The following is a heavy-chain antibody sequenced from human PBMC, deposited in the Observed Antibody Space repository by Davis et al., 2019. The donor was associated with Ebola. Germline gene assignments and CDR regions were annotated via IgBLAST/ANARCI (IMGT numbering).Heavy chain of an antibody. J-gene: IGHJ4*02. D-gene: IGHD6-19*01. V-gene: IGHV3-30-3*01. CDR3: ARDWRLVLVY. Sequence: GESLKISCAASGFTFSSYAMHWVRQAPGKGLEWVAVISYDGSNKYYADSVKGRLTISRDNSQNTLYLQMNSLRAEDTAVYYCARDWRLVLVYWGQGTLVTVSS. CDR1: GFTFSSYA. CDR2: ISYDGSNK.